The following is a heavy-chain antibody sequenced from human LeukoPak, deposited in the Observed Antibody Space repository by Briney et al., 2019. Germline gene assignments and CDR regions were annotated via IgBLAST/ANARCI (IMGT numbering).Heavy chain of an antibody. J-gene: IGHJ4*02. D-gene: IGHD6-13*01. CDR1: GFTFSSYA. V-gene: IGHV3-30-3*01. Sequence: PGRSLRLSCAASGFTFSSYAMHWVRQAPGKGLEWVAVISYDGSNKYYADSVKGRFTISRDNSKNALYLQMNSLRAEDTAVYYCARDLSSWYCDYLGQGTLFTVSS. CDR3: ARDLSSWYCDY. CDR2: ISYDGSNK.